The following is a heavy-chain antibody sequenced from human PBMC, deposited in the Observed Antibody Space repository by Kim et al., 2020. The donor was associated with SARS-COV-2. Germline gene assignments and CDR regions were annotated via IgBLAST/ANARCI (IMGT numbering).Heavy chain of an antibody. J-gene: IGHJ4*02. CDR3: ARFTYSSSPFFDY. CDR2: IYYSGST. Sequence: SETLSLTCTVSGGSISSYYWSWIRQPPGKGLEWIGYIYYSGSTNYNPSLKSRVTISVDTSKNQFSLKLSSVTAADTAVYYCARFTYSSSPFFDYWGQGTLVTVSS. CDR1: GGSISSYY. V-gene: IGHV4-59*13. D-gene: IGHD6-13*01.